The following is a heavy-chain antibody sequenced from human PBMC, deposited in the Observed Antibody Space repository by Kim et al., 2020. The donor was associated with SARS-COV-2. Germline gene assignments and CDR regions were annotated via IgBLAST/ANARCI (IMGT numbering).Heavy chain of an antibody. D-gene: IGHD3-16*01. V-gene: IGHV1-2*02. Sequence: ASVKVSCKASGYTFTGYYMHWVRQAPGQGLEWMGWINPNSGGTNYAQKFQGRVTMTRDTSISTAYMELSRLRSDDTAVYYCARDVRLVVTFGGVVDYYYYYMDVWGKGTTVTVSS. CDR1: GYTFTGYY. CDR3: ARDVRLVVTFGGVVDYYYYYMDV. CDR2: INPNSGGT. J-gene: IGHJ6*03.